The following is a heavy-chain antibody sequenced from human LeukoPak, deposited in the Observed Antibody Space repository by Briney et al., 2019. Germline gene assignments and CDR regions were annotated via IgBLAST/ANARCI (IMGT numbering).Heavy chain of an antibody. CDR2: ASDYVGKQ. D-gene: IGHD4-17*01. CDR3: AKAGIGADGAGFLCEY. Sequence: GSLTLSCAASGFTLSDYAVSCVRHAPGKVLEWVSTASDYVGKQYHAESVRGRFTVSRDNSRNTVSMQMSSLRVEDTGIYYCAKAGIGADGAGFLCEYWGKGTMVTVSS. V-gene: IGHV3-23*01. J-gene: IGHJ4*02. CDR1: GFTLSDYA.